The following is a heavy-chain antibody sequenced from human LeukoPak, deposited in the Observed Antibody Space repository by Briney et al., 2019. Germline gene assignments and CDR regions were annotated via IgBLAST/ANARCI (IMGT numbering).Heavy chain of an antibody. J-gene: IGHJ6*03. Sequence: ASVKVSCKASGYTFTSYAISWVRQAPGQGLEWMGWISADNGNTDYAQRFQGRVTMTTDTSTSTAYMELSSLRSEDTAVYYCARSSARLWFGELSTYYYYYMDVWGKGSTVTISS. V-gene: IGHV1-18*01. CDR3: ARSSARLWFGELSTYYYYYMDV. D-gene: IGHD3-10*01. CDR2: ISADNGNT. CDR1: GYTFTSYA.